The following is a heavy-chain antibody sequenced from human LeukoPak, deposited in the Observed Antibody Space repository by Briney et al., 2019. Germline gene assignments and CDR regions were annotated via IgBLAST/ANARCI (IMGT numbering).Heavy chain of an antibody. CDR1: GFTVSSNY. J-gene: IGHJ6*02. Sequence: GGSLRLSCAASGFTVSSNYMSWVRQAPGKGLGRVSVIYSGGSTYYADSVKGRFTISRDNSKNTLYLQMNSLRAEDTAVYYCAREVYYYYGMDVWGQGTTVTVSS. CDR3: AREVYYYYGMDV. V-gene: IGHV3-66*01. CDR2: IYSGGST.